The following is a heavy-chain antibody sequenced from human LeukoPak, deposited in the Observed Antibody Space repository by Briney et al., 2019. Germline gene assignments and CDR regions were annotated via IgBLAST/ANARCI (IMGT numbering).Heavy chain of an antibody. J-gene: IGHJ4*02. D-gene: IGHD5-18*01. CDR1: GFTISPYW. V-gene: IGHV3-7*01. CDR2: IKQDGSEK. Sequence: GGSLRLSCAASGFTISPYWMSWVRQAPGKGLEWVANIKQDGSEKYYVDSVKGRFAISRDNTKNSVYLQMNGLRAEDTAVYYCARENTAVPGGDCWGQGTLVTVSS. CDR3: ARENTAVPGGDC.